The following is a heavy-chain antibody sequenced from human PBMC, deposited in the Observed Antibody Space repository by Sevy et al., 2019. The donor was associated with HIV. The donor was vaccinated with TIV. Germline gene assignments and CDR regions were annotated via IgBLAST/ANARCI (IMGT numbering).Heavy chain of an antibody. Sequence: GGSLRLSCAASGFTFSTWMNWVRQAPGKGLEWVGRIKSKTDGGTTDYPAPVKDRFTISRDDSTNTLYLQMNSLKTEDTAVYYCTADRASSWNLYYGMDVWGQGTTVTVSS. J-gene: IGHJ6*02. CDR1: GFTFSTW. V-gene: IGHV3-15*07. CDR3: TADRASSWNLYYGMDV. D-gene: IGHD6-13*01. CDR2: IKSKTDGGTT.